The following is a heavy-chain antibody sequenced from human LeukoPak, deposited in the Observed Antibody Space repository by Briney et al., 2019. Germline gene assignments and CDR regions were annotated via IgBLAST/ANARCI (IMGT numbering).Heavy chain of an antibody. J-gene: IGHJ4*02. Sequence: GGSLRLSCAASGFTFSSFEMNWVRQAPGKGLEWVSYISTSGSTTYYADSVKGRFTISRDNAKNSLYLQMNSLRAEDTAVYYCARAGSSGYSVLDYWGQGTLVTDSS. CDR1: GFTFSSFE. CDR3: ARAGSSGYSVLDY. D-gene: IGHD3-22*01. CDR2: ISTSGSTT. V-gene: IGHV3-48*03.